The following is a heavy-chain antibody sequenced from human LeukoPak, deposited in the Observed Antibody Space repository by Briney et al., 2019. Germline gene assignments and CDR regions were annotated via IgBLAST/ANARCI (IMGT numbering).Heavy chain of an antibody. Sequence: ASVKVSCKASGYTFTGYYMHWVRQAPGQGLEWMGWINPNSGGTNYAQKFQGRVTMTRDTSISTAYMELSRLRSDDTAVYYCARDGEDGYNAYYYYGVDVWGQGTTVTVSS. CDR3: ARDGEDGYNAYYYYGVDV. V-gene: IGHV1-2*02. J-gene: IGHJ6*02. D-gene: IGHD5-24*01. CDR2: INPNSGGT. CDR1: GYTFTGYY.